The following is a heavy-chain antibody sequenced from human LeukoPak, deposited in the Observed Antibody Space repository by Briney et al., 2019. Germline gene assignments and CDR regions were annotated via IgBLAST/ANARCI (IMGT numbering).Heavy chain of an antibody. CDR3: AKGGMSTIVRGVIGYMDV. J-gene: IGHJ6*03. D-gene: IGHD3-10*01. CDR1: GFTVSSNY. V-gene: IGHV3-66*01. CDR2: IYSGGST. Sequence: GGSLKLSCAASGFTVSSNYMNWVRQAPGKGLEWVSIIYSGGSTYYADSVKGRFTFSRDNSKNTLYLQMNSLRAEDTAVYYCAKGGMSTIVRGVIGYMDVWGKGTTVTISS.